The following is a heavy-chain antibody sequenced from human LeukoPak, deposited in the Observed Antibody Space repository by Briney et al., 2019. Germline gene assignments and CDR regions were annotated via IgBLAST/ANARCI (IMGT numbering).Heavy chain of an antibody. CDR3: ANALGTSMVTLHM. Sequence: GESLRLSCAASGFTFRSSGMSWVRQAPGKGLEWVSTVSGSGSESFYAASVKGRFTISRDNSKNMLYLQMNSLRADDTAIYYCANALGTSMVTLHMWGQGTMVTVSS. CDR1: GFTFRSSG. CDR2: VSGSGSES. J-gene: IGHJ3*02. V-gene: IGHV3-23*01. D-gene: IGHD3-10*01.